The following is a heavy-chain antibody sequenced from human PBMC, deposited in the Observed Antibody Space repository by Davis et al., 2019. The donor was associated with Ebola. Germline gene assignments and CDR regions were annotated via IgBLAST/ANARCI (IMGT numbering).Heavy chain of an antibody. J-gene: IGHJ4*02. Sequence: SETLSLTCAVYGGSFSGYYWSWIRQPPGKGLEWIGEINHSGSTNYNPSLKSRVTISVDTAKNHFSLNLNSVTAADTAVYYCARGMRYDFWSGFDFDYWGQGTLVTVSS. CDR1: GGSFSGYY. CDR2: INHSGST. D-gene: IGHD3-3*01. V-gene: IGHV4-34*01. CDR3: ARGMRYDFWSGFDFDY.